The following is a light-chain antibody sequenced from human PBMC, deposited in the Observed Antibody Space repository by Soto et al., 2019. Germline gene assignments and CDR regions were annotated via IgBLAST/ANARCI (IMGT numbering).Light chain of an antibody. CDR1: SSDIASSY. V-gene: IGLV1-47*01. J-gene: IGLJ1*01. CDR2: RND. CDR3: VTWDDSLSGPFV. Sequence: QSVLTQPPSESGTPGQRVTISCSGASSDIASSYVYWYQQLPGSAPRLLIFRNDQRPSGVPDRFSGSKSGTSASLAISGLRSEDEADYYCVTWDDSLSGPFVFGTGTQLTVL.